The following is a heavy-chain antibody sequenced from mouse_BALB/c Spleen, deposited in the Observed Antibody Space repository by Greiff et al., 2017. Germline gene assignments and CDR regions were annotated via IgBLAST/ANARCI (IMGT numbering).Heavy chain of an antibody. J-gene: IGHJ4*01. D-gene: IGHD2-4*01. CDR1: GFTFSSYG. CDR2: ISSGGSYT. V-gene: IGHV5-6*01. CDR3: ARPSTMITAGAMDY. Sequence: EVKLMESGGDLVKPGGSLKLSCAASGFTFSSYGMSWVRQTPDKRLEWVATISSGGSYTYYPDSVKGRFTISRDNAKNTLYLQMSSLKSEDTAMYYCARPSTMITAGAMDYWGQGTSVTVSS.